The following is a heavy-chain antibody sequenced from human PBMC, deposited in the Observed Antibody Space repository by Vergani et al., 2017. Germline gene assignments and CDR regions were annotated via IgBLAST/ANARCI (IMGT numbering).Heavy chain of an antibody. Sequence: QVQLQESGPGLVKPSGTLSLTCAVSGGSISSSNWWSWVRQPPGKGLEWIGEIYHSGSTNYNPSLKSRVTISVDKSKNQFSLKLSSVTAADTAVYYCARDRGDYYDSSGYYYNWFDPWGQGTLVTVSS. D-gene: IGHD3-22*01. CDR3: ARDRGDYYDSSGYYYNWFDP. V-gene: IGHV4-4*02. CDR1: GGSISSSNW. J-gene: IGHJ5*02. CDR2: IYHSGST.